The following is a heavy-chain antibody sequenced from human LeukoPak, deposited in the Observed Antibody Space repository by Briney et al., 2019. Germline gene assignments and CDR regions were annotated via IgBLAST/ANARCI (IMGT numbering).Heavy chain of an antibody. CDR3: ASTNRLDY. CDR2: INSDGSST. CDR1: GFTFGNYW. Sequence: PGGSLSLSCAVSGFTFGNYWMHWVRHAQGKGPVWVSRINSDGSSTSYADSVQGRFTISRDNAKNTLFLQMNSLRVEDTAVYYCASTNRLDYWGQGTLVTVSS. D-gene: IGHD2/OR15-2a*01. V-gene: IGHV3-74*01. J-gene: IGHJ4*02.